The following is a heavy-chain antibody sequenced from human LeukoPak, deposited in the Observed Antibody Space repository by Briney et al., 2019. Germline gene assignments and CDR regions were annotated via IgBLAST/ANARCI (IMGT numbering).Heavy chain of an antibody. J-gene: IGHJ4*02. D-gene: IGHD4-11*01. CDR1: GFTFKDYY. Sequence: GGSLRLSCAASGFTFKDYYMSWIRQSPGKGLEWVSYISGNGFVTYYRDSVKGRFTISRDTANNSLYLELNSLRAEDTAVYYCARGNNTYSYYDFDFWGQGTLVTVSS. CDR3: ARGNNTYSYYDFDF. V-gene: IGHV3-11*01. CDR2: ISGNGFVT.